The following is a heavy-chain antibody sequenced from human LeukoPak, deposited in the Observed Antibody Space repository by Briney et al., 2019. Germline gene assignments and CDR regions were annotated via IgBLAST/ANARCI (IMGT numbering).Heavy chain of an antibody. CDR1: GGSISSGGYS. CDR3: ARGGIALDY. D-gene: IGHD6-13*01. J-gene: IGHJ4*02. Sequence: SQTLSLTCAVSGGSISSGGYSWSWIRQPPGKGLEWIGEINHSGSTNYNPSLKSRVTISVDTSKNQFSLKLSSVTAADTAVYYCARGGIALDYWGQGTLVTVSS. V-gene: IGHV4-30-2*01. CDR2: INHSGST.